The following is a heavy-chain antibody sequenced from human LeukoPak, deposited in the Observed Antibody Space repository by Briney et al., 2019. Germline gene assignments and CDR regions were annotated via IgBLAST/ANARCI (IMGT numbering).Heavy chain of an antibody. D-gene: IGHD4-17*01. J-gene: IGHJ4*02. V-gene: IGHV3-30*02. CDR3: AKVAGATAMDY. CDR2: IRYDGSNE. CDR1: GLTFSSYG. Sequence: GGSLRLSCAASGLTFSSYGMHWVRQAPGKGLEWVAFIRYDGSNEYYADSVKGRFTISRDNSKNTLYLQMNSLRAEDTAVYYCAKVAGATAMDYWGQGTLVTVSS.